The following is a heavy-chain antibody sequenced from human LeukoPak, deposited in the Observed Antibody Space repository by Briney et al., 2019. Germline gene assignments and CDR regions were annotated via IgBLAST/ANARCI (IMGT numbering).Heavy chain of an antibody. D-gene: IGHD6-13*01. Sequence: ASVKVSCKASGGTFSSYAISWVRQAPGQGLEWMGGIIPIFGTANYAQKLQGRVTMTTDTSTSTAYMELRSLRSDDTAVYYCARDPLLPIAAAGTGFYYYYYMDVWGKGTTVTVSS. J-gene: IGHJ6*03. V-gene: IGHV1-69*05. CDR2: IIPIFGTA. CDR3: ARDPLLPIAAAGTGFYYYYYMDV. CDR1: GGTFSSYA.